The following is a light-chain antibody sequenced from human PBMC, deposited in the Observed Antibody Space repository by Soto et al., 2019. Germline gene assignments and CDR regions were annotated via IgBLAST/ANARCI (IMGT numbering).Light chain of an antibody. CDR3: CSFAGTSYV. V-gene: IGLV2-11*01. J-gene: IGLJ1*01. CDR1: SSDVGGYNS. Sequence: QSVLTQPRSVSGSPGQSVTISCTGTSSDVGGYNSVSWYQQHPGKAPKLMIYDVSKRPSGVPDRFSGSKSGNTASLTISGLQAGDEADYYCCSFAGTSYVFGTGTKLTVL. CDR2: DVS.